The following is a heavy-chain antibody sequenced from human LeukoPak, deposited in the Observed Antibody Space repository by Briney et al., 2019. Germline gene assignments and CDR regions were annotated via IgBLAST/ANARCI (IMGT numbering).Heavy chain of an antibody. CDR1: GGSFRGYY. V-gene: IGHV4-34*01. J-gene: IGHJ2*01. D-gene: IGHD7-27*01. CDR2: IHYTGAT. Sequence: PAETLSLTCAVYGGSFRGYYWSWIRQPPGKGLEWIGEIHYTGATNYKPTLKSRVTISGDPSKNQVSLRVNSVTAADTAVYYCARGVLGPYYFDLWGRGTLVNVSS. CDR3: ARGVLGPYYFDL.